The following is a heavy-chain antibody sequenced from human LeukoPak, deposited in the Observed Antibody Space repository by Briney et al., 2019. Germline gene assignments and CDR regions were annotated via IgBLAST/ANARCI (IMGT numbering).Heavy chain of an antibody. V-gene: IGHV1-69*05. J-gene: IGHJ6*03. D-gene: IGHD1-1*01. CDR1: EGTFSSYA. CDR2: IIPIFGTA. CDR3: ARGVPTRYYYYYYMDV. Sequence: GASVKVSGKASEGTFSSYAISWVRQAPGQGLEWMGGIIPIFGTANYAQKFQGRVTITTDESTSTAYMELSSLRSEDTAVYYCARGVPTRYYYYYYMDVWGKGTTVTVSS.